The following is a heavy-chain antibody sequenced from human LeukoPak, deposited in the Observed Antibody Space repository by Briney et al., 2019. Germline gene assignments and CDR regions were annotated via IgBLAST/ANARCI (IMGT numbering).Heavy chain of an antibody. CDR1: GFTVSSNY. D-gene: IGHD3-10*01. CDR3: ATSFSDYYGST. CDR2: IYSGGST. Sequence: GGSLRLSCAASGFTVSSNYMSWVRQAPGKELEWVSVIYSGGSTYYADSVKGRFTISRDNSKNTLYLQMNSLRAEDTAIYYCATSFSDYYGSTWGQGTLVTVSS. V-gene: IGHV3-66*02. J-gene: IGHJ5*02.